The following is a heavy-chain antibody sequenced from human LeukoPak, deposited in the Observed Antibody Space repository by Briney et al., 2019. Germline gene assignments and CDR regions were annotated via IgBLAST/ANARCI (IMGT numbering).Heavy chain of an antibody. D-gene: IGHD6-13*01. CDR3: ARWRGYSSGWSGPFDD. CDR1: GYTFTGYY. V-gene: IGHV1-2*02. Sequence: RASVKVSCKASGYTFTGYYVHWVRQAPGQGLEWMGWIDAKSGGTKYAQRFQGRVTMTRDTSINTGYMELSSLTSDATAVYYCARWRGYSSGWSGPFDDWGQGTLVTVSS. J-gene: IGHJ4*02. CDR2: IDAKSGGT.